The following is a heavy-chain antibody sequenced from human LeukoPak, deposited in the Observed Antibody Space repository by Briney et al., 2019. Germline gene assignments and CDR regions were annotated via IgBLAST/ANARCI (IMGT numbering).Heavy chain of an antibody. CDR3: ARQGGDVLTGYLDY. Sequence: GGSLRLSCATSGFTFSDYYMSWIRQAPGKGLEWVSYISSSGTYINSADSVKGRFTISRDYPKNSLYLQMSSLRAEDTAVYYCARQGGDVLTGYLDYWGQGTLVTVSS. D-gene: IGHD3-9*01. J-gene: IGHJ4*02. CDR1: GFTFSDYY. V-gene: IGHV3-11*03. CDR2: ISSSGTYI.